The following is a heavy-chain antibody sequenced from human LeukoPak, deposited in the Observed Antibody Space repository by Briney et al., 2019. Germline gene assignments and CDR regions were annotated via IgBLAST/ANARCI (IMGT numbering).Heavy chain of an antibody. V-gene: IGHV4-39*01. CDR1: GGSISSNIYY. CDR2: IYYSGST. Sequence: PSETLSLTCTVSGGSISSNIYYWGWIRRPPGKGLEWIGSIYYSGSTYYNPSLKSRVTISVDTSNNQFSLKLSSVTAADTAVYYCARPVPSRLGWFDPWGQGTLVTVSS. D-gene: IGHD1-1*01. CDR3: ARPVPSRLGWFDP. J-gene: IGHJ5*02.